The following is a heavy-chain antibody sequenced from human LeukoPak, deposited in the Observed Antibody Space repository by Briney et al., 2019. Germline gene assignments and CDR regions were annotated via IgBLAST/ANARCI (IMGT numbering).Heavy chain of an antibody. V-gene: IGHV4-30-4*07. CDR3: ARDFASNMKGDAFDI. CDR1: GGSISSGGYS. J-gene: IGHJ3*02. CDR2: IYYSGST. Sequence: SETLSLTCAVSGGSISSGGYSWSWIRQPPGKGLEWIGYIYYSGSTYYNPSLKSRFTISVDTAKNQFSLKLSSVTAADTAVYYCARDFASNMKGDAFDIWGQGTMVTVSS.